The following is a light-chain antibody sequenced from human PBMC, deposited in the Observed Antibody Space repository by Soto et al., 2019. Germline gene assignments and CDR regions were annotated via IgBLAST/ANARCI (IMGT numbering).Light chain of an antibody. J-gene: IGKJ1*01. Sequence: EIVMTQSPATLSVSPGERATLSCRASQSVSSNLAWYQQKPGQAPRLLIYGASTRATGIPARFSGRGSGTDFTLTISSLQSEDFAVYYCQQYNNWPGTFGQGTKVEIK. CDR1: QSVSSN. CDR3: QQYNNWPGT. V-gene: IGKV3-15*01. CDR2: GAS.